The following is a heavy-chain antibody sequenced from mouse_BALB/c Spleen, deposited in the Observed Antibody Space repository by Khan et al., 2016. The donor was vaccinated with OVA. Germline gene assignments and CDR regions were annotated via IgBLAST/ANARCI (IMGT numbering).Heavy chain of an antibody. D-gene: IGHD1-1*02. V-gene: IGHV5-9-3*01. CDR2: ISTGGHYT. Sequence: EVELVESGGGVVKPGGSLKLSCSASGFTFSSFAMSWVRQTPEKRLEWVATISTGGHYTFYPDRVKGRFTISRDNARNTLYLQMSSLRSEDPALFNCARRLVDNYGRDYWGQGASVTVSS. CDR3: ARRLVDNYGRDY. J-gene: IGHJ4*01. CDR1: GFTFSSFA.